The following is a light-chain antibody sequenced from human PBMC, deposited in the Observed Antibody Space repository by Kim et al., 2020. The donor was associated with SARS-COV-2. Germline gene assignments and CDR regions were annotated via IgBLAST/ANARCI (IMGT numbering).Light chain of an antibody. J-gene: IGLJ1*01. CDR1: SSDVGAYDY. CDR2: DVN. Sequence: GQSITISCTGTSSDVGAYDYVSWYQQHPCKAPKLMIYDVNNRPSGVSNRFSGSKSDNTASLTISGLQPEDEADYYCASFTSKSTPSFGTGTKVTVL. V-gene: IGLV2-14*03. CDR3: ASFTSKSTPS.